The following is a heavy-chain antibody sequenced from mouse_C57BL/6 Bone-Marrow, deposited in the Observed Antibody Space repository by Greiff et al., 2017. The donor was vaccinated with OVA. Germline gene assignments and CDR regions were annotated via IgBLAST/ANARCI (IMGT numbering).Heavy chain of an antibody. J-gene: IGHJ4*01. CDR3: ARHANYRNESYAMDY. Sequence: EVQRVESWGGLVQPGESLQPSCESNEYEFPSPDMSWVRKTPEKRLELFAAINSDVGSTYSPDTMERRFILSRNHTKKSLYLQMSSLRYEDTALYYCARHANYRNESYAMDYWGQGTSVTVSS. CDR1: EYEFPSPD. D-gene: IGHD2-14*01. V-gene: IGHV5-2*01. CDR2: INSDVGST.